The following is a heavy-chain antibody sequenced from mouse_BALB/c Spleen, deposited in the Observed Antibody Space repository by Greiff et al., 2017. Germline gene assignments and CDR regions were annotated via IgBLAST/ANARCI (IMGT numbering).Heavy chain of an antibody. CDR2: IDPANGNT. CDR3: ARVGAYYRYDGAY. CDR1: GFNIKDTY. J-gene: IGHJ3*01. D-gene: IGHD2-14*01. V-gene: IGHV14-3*02. Sequence: EVQLQESGAELVKPGASVKLSCTASGFNIKDTYMHWVKQRPEQGLEWIGRIDPANGNTKYDPKFQGKATITADTSSNTAYLQLSSLTSEDTAVYYCARVGAYYRYDGAYWGQGTLVTVSA.